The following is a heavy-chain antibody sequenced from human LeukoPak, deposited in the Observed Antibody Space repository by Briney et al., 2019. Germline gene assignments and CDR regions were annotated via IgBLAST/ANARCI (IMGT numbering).Heavy chain of an antibody. Sequence: PSETLSLTCTVSGGSISSGSYYWSWIRQPAGKGLEWIGRIYTSGRTNYNPSLKSRVTISVDTSKNQFSLKLSSVTAADTAVYYCAREHDSLDPDAFDIWGQGTMVTVSS. J-gene: IGHJ3*02. V-gene: IGHV4-61*02. CDR2: IYTSGRT. CDR1: GGSISSGSYY. D-gene: IGHD1-1*01. CDR3: AREHDSLDPDAFDI.